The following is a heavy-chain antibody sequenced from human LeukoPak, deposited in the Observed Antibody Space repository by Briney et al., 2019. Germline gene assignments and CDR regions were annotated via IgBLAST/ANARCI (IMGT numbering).Heavy chain of an antibody. V-gene: IGHV3-23*01. CDR3: AKGTHNTYCWPWDY. Sequence: GGSLSLSCAASGFTFSNYAMSWVRQAPGKGLEWVSAISGSGDTTHYADSVKGRFTISRDNSKNTLYLQVNSLRAEDTAVYYCAKGTHNTYCWPWDYWGQGTLVTVSS. CDR1: GFTFSNYA. J-gene: IGHJ4*02. D-gene: IGHD2-15*01. CDR2: ISGSGDTT.